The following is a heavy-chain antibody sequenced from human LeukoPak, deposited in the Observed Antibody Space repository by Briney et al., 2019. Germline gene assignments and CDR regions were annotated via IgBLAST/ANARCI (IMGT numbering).Heavy chain of an antibody. J-gene: IGHJ4*02. D-gene: IGHD3-10*01. V-gene: IGHV3-23*01. CDR1: GFAFSSYA. CDR3: ENDYRSGSFHDF. Sequence: GESLRLSCAASGFAFSSYAMSWVRQPPGKGLEWVSVISRRDDYTYYADSVKGRFTISRDNSKNTLYLKMNTLRAEDTAVYYCENDYRSGSFHDFWGQGTLVTVSS. CDR2: ISRRDDYT.